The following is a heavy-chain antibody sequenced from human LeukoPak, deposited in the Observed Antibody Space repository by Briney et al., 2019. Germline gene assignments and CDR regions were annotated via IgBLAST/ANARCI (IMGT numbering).Heavy chain of an antibody. J-gene: IGHJ2*01. D-gene: IGHD5-12*01. CDR1: GFTFSSYS. CDR2: ISSSSSYI. CDR3: AREGRRLRFRYFDL. V-gene: IGHV3-21*01. Sequence: GGSLRLSCAASGFTFSSYSVNWVRQAPGKGLEWVSSISSSSSYIYYADSVKGRFTISRDNAKNSLYLQMNSLRAEDTAVYYCAREGRRLRFRYFDLWGRGTLVTVSS.